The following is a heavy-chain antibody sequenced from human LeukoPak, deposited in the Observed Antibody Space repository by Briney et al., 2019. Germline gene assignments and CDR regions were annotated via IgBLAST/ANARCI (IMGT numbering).Heavy chain of an antibody. D-gene: IGHD5-12*01. CDR3: ARRKGYSGYDGAFDI. CDR2: ISGSGGRT. Sequence: PGGSLRLSCAASGFTFSSYAMSWVRQATGKGLEWVSAISGSGGRTYYADSVKGRFTISRDNSKNTLYLQMNSLRAEDTAVYYCARRKGYSGYDGAFDIWGQGTMVTVSS. CDR1: GFTFSSYA. V-gene: IGHV3-23*01. J-gene: IGHJ3*02.